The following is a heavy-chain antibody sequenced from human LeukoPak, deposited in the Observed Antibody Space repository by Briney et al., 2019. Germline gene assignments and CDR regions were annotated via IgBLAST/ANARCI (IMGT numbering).Heavy chain of an antibody. CDR1: GGSISSYY. CDR2: IRSKAYGGTT. J-gene: IGHJ6*03. Sequence: LSLTCTVSGGSISSYYWSWFRQAPGKGLEWVGFIRSKAYGGTTEYAASVKGRFTISRDDSKSIAYLQMNSLKTEDTAVYYCTRESTVVKGYYYYMDVWGKGTTVTVSS. V-gene: IGHV3-49*03. CDR3: TRESTVVKGYYYYMDV. D-gene: IGHD4-23*01.